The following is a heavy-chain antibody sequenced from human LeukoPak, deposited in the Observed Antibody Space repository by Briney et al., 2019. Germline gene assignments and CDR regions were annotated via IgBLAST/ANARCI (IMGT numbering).Heavy chain of an antibody. D-gene: IGHD3-22*01. V-gene: IGHV3-7*01. Sequence: GGSLRLSCAASGFTFSSYWMSWVRQAPGKGPEWVANIKQDGSEKYYVDSVKGRFTISRDNAKNSLYLQMNSLRAEDTAVYYCARVPNRYYDSSGYNDYWGQGTLVTVSS. CDR1: GFTFSSYW. J-gene: IGHJ4*02. CDR2: IKQDGSEK. CDR3: ARVPNRYYDSSGYNDY.